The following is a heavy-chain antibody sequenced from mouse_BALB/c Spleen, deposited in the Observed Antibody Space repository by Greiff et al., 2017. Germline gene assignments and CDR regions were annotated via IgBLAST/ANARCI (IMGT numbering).Heavy chain of an antibody. CDR3: ARGDYGPLFDY. D-gene: IGHD1-1*02. Sequence: VHVKQSGAELVKPGASVKLSCTASGFNIKDTYMHWVKQRPEQGLEWIGRIDPANGNTKYDPKFQGKATITADTSSNTAYLQLSSLTSEDTAVYYCARGDYGPLFDYWGQGTTLTVSS. CDR1: GFNIKDTY. CDR2: IDPANGNT. V-gene: IGHV14-3*02. J-gene: IGHJ2*01.